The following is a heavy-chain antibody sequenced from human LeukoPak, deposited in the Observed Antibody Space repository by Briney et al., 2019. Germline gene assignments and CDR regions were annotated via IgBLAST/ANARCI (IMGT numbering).Heavy chain of an antibody. J-gene: IGHJ3*02. CDR2: ISGSGGST. D-gene: IGHD3-9*01. V-gene: IGHV3-23*01. CDR1: GFTFSSYA. CDR3: AKDQGYDILTGYYRAFDI. Sequence: PGGSLRLSCAASGFTFSSYAMSWVRQAPGKGLEWVSAISGSGGSTYYADSVKGRFTISRDNSKNTLYLQMNSLRAEDTAVYYRAKDQGYDILTGYYRAFDIWGQGTMVTVSS.